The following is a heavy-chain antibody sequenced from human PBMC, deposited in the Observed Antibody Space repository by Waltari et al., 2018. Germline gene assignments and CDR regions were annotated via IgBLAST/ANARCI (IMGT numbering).Heavy chain of an antibody. CDR1: GGSISRGDYY. D-gene: IGHD3-3*01. J-gene: IGHJ4*02. CDR3: ARGGGLRFLEWLSPIDY. V-gene: IGHV4-30-4*01. Sequence: QVQLQESGPGLVKPSQTLSLTCTVSGGSISRGDYYWSRIRQPPGKGLEWIGYIYYSGSTYYNPSLKSRVTISVDTSKNQFSLKLSSVTAADTAVYYCARGGGLRFLEWLSPIDYWGQGTLVTVSS. CDR2: IYYSGST.